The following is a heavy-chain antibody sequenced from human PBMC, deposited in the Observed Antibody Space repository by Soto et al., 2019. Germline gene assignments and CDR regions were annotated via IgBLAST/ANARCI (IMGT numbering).Heavy chain of an antibody. CDR3: ARANIVVVPAATAGMDV. CDR1: GGSISSYY. Sequence: QVQLQASGPGLVKPSETLSLTCTVSGGSISSYYWSWIRQPPGKGLEWIGYIYYSGSTNYNPSLKSRVTISVDTAKNQFSLKLSAVTAADTAVYYCARANIVVVPAATAGMDVWGQGTTVTVSS. CDR2: IYYSGST. D-gene: IGHD2-2*01. J-gene: IGHJ6*02. V-gene: IGHV4-59*01.